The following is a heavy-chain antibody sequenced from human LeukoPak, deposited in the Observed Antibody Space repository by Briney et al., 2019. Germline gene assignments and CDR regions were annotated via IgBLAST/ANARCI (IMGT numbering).Heavy chain of an antibody. V-gene: IGHV4-4*07. CDR3: AGDLGVGASLDYYYYMDV. Sequence: SETLSLTCTVSGGSISSYYWSWIRQPAGKGLEWIGRIYTSGSTNYNPSLKSRVTMSVDTSKNQFSLKLSSVTAADTAVYYCAGDLGVGASLDYYYYMDVWGKGTTVTISS. CDR1: GGSISSYY. D-gene: IGHD1-26*01. CDR2: IYTSGST. J-gene: IGHJ6*03.